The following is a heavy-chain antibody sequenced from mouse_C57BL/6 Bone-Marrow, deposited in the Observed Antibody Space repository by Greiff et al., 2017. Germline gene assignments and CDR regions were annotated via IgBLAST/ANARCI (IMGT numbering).Heavy chain of an antibody. CDR3: TRGYYGYGGFAY. CDR2: IRNKANNHAT. Sequence: EVKVVESGGGLVQPGGSMKLSCAASGFTFSDAWMDWVRQSPETGLEWVAEIRNKANNHATYYAESVKGRFAISRDDSKSSVYLQMNSLRAEDTGIYYCTRGYYGYGGFAYWGQGTLVTVSA. V-gene: IGHV6-6*01. J-gene: IGHJ3*01. D-gene: IGHD2-2*01. CDR1: GFTFSDAW.